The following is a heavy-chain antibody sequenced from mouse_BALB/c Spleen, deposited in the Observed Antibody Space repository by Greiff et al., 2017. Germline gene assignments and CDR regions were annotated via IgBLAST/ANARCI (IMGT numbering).Heavy chain of an antibody. CDR2: INPSNGGT. CDR1: GYTFTSYY. CDR3: TRSRFAY. J-gene: IGHJ3*01. V-gene: IGHV1S81*02. Sequence: LVESGAELVKPGASVKLSCKASGYTFTSYYMYWVKQRPGQGLEWIGEINPSNGGTNFNEKFKSKATLTVDKSSSTAYMQLSSLTSEDSAVYYCTRSRFAYWGQGTLVTVSA.